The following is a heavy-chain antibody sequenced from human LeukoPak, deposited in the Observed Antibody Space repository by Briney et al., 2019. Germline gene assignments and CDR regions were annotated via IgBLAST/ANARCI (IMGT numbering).Heavy chain of an antibody. Sequence: SETLSLTCTVSGVSISSYYWSWIRQPPGKGLEWIGYIHYSGSTNYNPSLKSRVTISVDTSKNQFSLKLSSVTAADTAVYYCAREDCSGGSCHFRYWGQGTLVTVSS. D-gene: IGHD2-15*01. CDR3: AREDCSGGSCHFRY. V-gene: IGHV4-59*01. CDR2: IHYSGST. J-gene: IGHJ4*02. CDR1: GVSISSYY.